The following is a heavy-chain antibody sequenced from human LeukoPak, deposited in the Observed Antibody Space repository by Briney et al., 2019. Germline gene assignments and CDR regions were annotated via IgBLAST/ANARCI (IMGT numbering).Heavy chain of an antibody. CDR3: ARAPSTVRSLYYFDY. CDR1: GFTVSSTY. Sequence: QSGGSLRLSCAASGFTVSSTYMSGVRQAPGKGLEWVSVTYSGGYTNYADSVMGRFTISRDNSKNTLYLQMSGLRAEDTSVYYCARAPSTVRSLYYFDYWGQGTLVTVSS. J-gene: IGHJ4*02. D-gene: IGHD6-13*01. CDR2: TYSGGYT. V-gene: IGHV3-66*01.